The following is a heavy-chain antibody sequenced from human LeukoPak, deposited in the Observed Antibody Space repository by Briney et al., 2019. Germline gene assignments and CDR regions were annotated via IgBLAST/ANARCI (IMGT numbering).Heavy chain of an antibody. CDR2: IRYDGSNK. Sequence: PGGSLRLSCAASGFTFSSYGMHWVRQAPGKGLEWVAFIRYDGSNKYYADSVKGRFTISRDNSKNTLYLQMNSLRAEDTAVYYCVKDRQLGLTYYYGSSSNYFDYWGQGTLVTVSS. V-gene: IGHV3-30*02. CDR1: GFTFSSYG. D-gene: IGHD3-10*01. CDR3: VKDRQLGLTYYYGSSSNYFDY. J-gene: IGHJ4*02.